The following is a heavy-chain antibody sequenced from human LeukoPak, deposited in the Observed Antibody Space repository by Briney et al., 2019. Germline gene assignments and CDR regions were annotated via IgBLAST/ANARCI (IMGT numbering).Heavy chain of an antibody. CDR3: AISVGATHRRAFRGYFQH. CDR1: GYTFTSYG. D-gene: IGHD1-26*01. J-gene: IGHJ1*01. Sequence: GASVKVSCKASGYTFTSYGISWVRQAPGQGLEWMGWISAYNGNTNYAQKLQGRVTMTTDTSTSTAYMELRSLRSDDTAVYYCAISVGATHRRAFRGYFQHWGQGTLVTVSS. V-gene: IGHV1-18*01. CDR2: ISAYNGNT.